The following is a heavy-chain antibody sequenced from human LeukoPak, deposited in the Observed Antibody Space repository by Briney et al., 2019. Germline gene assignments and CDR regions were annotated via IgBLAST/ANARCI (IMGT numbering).Heavy chain of an antibody. Sequence: PGGSLRLSCAASGLSVSTTYMTWVRQAPGKGLEWVSVIYSDGGTNYADSMKGRFRISRDNSKNTLYLQMNSLRAEDTAVYYCVGEDKYWGQGTLVTVSS. CDR3: VGEDKY. CDR2: IYSDGGT. V-gene: IGHV3-53*01. D-gene: IGHD2-15*01. CDR1: GLSVSTTY. J-gene: IGHJ4*02.